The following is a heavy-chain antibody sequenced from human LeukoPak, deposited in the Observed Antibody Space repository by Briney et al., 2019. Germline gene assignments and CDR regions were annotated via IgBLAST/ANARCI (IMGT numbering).Heavy chain of an antibody. Sequence: GGSLRLSCAASGFSFSDYYVSWIRQAPGEGLEWVSYISSSGSTIYYADSVKGQFTISRDNAKNSLYLQMNSLRAEDTAVYYCARDQGRDILTGYYTPSYWGQGTLVTVSS. D-gene: IGHD3-9*01. J-gene: IGHJ4*02. CDR2: ISSSGSTI. V-gene: IGHV3-11*01. CDR3: ARDQGRDILTGYYTPSY. CDR1: GFSFSDYY.